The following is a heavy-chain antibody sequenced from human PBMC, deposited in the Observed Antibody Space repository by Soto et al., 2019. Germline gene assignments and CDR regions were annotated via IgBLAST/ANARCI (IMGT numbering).Heavy chain of an antibody. CDR2: IYYSGST. J-gene: IGHJ6*03. V-gene: IGHV4-31*03. D-gene: IGHD1-26*01. CDR3: ARDYRGAVYGPSYYYYYMDV. CDR1: GGSISSGGYY. Sequence: SETLSLTCTVSGGSISSGGYYWSWIRQHPGKGLEWIGYIYYSGSTYYNPSLKSRVTISVDTSKNQFSLKLSSVTAADTAVYYCARDYRGAVYGPSYYYYYMDVWGKGTTVTVSS.